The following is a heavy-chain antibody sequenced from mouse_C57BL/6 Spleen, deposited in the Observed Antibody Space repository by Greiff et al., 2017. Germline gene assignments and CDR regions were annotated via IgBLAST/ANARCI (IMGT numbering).Heavy chain of an antibody. V-gene: IGHV1-82*01. D-gene: IGHD2-4*01. CDR1: GYAFSSSW. Sequence: QVQLQQSGPELVKPGASVKISCKASGYAFSSSWMNWVKQRPGKGLEWIGRIYPGDGDTNYNGKFKGKATLTADKSSSTAYMQLSSLTSEDSAVYFCARLRYDYDEAYWGQGTLVTVSA. CDR2: IYPGDGDT. J-gene: IGHJ3*01. CDR3: ARLRYDYDEAY.